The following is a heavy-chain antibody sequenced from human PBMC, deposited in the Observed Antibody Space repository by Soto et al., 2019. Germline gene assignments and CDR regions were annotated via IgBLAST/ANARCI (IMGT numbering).Heavy chain of an antibody. J-gene: IGHJ3*02. CDR3: ARRILLWSVRDAFDI. D-gene: IGHD3-10*01. Sequence: EVQLVQSGAEVKKPGESLKISCKGFGYTYPSYWIGWVRQMPGKGLEWMGIIYPEDPDTRYSPSFQGQVTISADKSISTAYLQWSSLKASDTAMYYCARRILLWSVRDAFDIWGQGTMVTVSS. V-gene: IGHV5-51*03. CDR1: GYTYPSYW. CDR2: IYPEDPDT.